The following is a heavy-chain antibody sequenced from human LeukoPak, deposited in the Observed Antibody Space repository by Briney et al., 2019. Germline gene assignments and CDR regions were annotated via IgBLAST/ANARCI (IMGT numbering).Heavy chain of an antibody. V-gene: IGHV1-2*02. Sequence: GSSVKVSCKASGGTFSSYAISWVRQAPGQGLEWMGWINPNSGGTNYAQKFQGRVTMTRDTSISTAYMELSRLRSDDTAVYYCATSSSWYFGYWGQGTLDTVSS. J-gene: IGHJ4*02. CDR2: INPNSGGT. CDR3: ATSSSWYFGY. D-gene: IGHD6-13*01. CDR1: GGTFSSYA.